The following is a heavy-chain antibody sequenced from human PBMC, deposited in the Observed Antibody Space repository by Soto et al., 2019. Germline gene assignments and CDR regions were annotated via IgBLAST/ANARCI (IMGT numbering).Heavy chain of an antibody. CDR2: IYWDDDR. Sequence: QITLKESGPPLVKPTQTLTLTCTFSGFSLSTSGVGVGWIRQPPGKALEWLALIYWDDDRRYSPSLKNRLTITKDTSKNQVVLTMTNMDPVDTATYYCARTISHFDYWGQGTLVTVSS. CDR1: GFSLSTSGVG. V-gene: IGHV2-5*02. J-gene: IGHJ4*02. CDR3: ARTISHFDY. D-gene: IGHD3-3*01.